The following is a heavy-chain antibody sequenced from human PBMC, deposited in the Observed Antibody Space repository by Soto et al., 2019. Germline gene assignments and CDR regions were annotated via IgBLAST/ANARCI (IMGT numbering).Heavy chain of an antibody. V-gene: IGHV3-23*01. D-gene: IGHD2-8*02. CDR2: ISGSGGST. CDR1: GFTFSSYA. J-gene: IGHJ4*02. CDR3: AKDAPLLGASQHY. Sequence: HPGWSLTLSCAPSGFTFSSYAMSWVRQAPGKGLEWVSAISGSGGSTYYADSVKGRFTISRDNSKNTLYLQMNSLRAEDTAVYYCAKDAPLLGASQHYWGQGTLVTVSS.